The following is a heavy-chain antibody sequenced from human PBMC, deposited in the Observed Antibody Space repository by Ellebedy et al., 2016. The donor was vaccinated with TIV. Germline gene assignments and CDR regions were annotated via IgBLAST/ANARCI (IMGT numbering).Heavy chain of an antibody. J-gene: IGHJ5*02. D-gene: IGHD3-10*01. CDR3: ARWFGELLYVRWFDP. CDR2: IYYSGST. Sequence: SETLSLTCTVSGDSLSSSSSYWGWIRQPPGKGLEWIGSIYYSGSTYYNPSLESRVTISVDTSKGQFSLKLNSVTAADTAVYYCARWFGELLYVRWFDPWGQGTLVTVSS. V-gene: IGHV4-39*01. CDR1: GDSLSSSSSY.